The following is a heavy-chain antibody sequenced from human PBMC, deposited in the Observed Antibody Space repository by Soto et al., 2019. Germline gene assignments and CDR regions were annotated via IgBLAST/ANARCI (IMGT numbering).Heavy chain of an antibody. D-gene: IGHD2-21*01. J-gene: IGHJ3*02. CDR3: VRELWDAFDI. Sequence: EVQLLESGGGLVQPGGSLRLSCSASGFTFSTYVMSWVRQPPGKGLEWVSSISSRGSTSYYADSVKGRSSLSRDISKNTPALQMSSLRAGDTVDFSSVRELWDAFDIWSHATMVTVS. CDR1: GFTFSTYV. CDR2: ISSRGSTS. V-gene: IGHV3-23*01.